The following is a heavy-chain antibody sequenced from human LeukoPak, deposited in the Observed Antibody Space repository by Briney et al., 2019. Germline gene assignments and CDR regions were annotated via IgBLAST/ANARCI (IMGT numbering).Heavy chain of an antibody. D-gene: IGHD5-18*01. V-gene: IGHV3-30-3*01. Sequence: GGSLRLSCAASGFTFSSYAMHWVRQALGKGLEWVAVISYDGSNKYYADSVKGRFTISRDNSKNTLYLQMNSLRAEDTAVYYCAKVVGDTAMVDAFDIWGQGTMVTVSS. CDR1: GFTFSSYA. J-gene: IGHJ3*02. CDR3: AKVVGDTAMVDAFDI. CDR2: ISYDGSNK.